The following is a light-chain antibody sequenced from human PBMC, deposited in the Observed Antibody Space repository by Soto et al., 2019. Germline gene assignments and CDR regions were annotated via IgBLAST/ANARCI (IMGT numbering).Light chain of an antibody. V-gene: IGKV1-5*01. CDR3: QQYNSYSSIT. CDR2: DAS. CDR1: QSISSW. J-gene: IGKJ5*01. Sequence: DIQMTQSPSTLSASVGDRVTITCRASQSISSWLAWYQQKPGKAPKLLIYDASSLESGVPSRFSGSGSGTEFTLTISSLQPDDVATYYCQQYNSYSSITFGQGTRLEIK.